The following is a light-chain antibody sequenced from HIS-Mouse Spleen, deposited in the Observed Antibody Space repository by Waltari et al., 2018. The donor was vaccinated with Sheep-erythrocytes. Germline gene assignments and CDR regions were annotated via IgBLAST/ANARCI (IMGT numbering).Light chain of an antibody. CDR2: EDS. CDR1: ALPKKY. Sequence: SYELTQPPSVSVSPGQTARITCSGDALPKKYAYWYKQKSGQAPELVIYEDSKRPAGIPERVSGSSSGTMATLTISGAQVEDDADYYCYSTDSSGNHWVFGGGTKLTVL. J-gene: IGLJ3*02. V-gene: IGLV3-10*01. CDR3: YSTDSSGNHWV.